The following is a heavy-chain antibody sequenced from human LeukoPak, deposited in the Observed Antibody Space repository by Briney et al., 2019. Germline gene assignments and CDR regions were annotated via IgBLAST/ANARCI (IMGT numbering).Heavy chain of an antibody. Sequence: GGSLRLSCAAYGFTFSNSWMTWVRQAPGKELEWVATINPDGSKESYVGSVKGRFTISRDNAKSSLYLQMSSLRAEDTAVFYCSGGRGYPSFDYWGQGTLVGVSS. J-gene: IGHJ4*02. V-gene: IGHV3-7*04. CDR1: GFTFSNSW. D-gene: IGHD2-15*01. CDR3: SGGRGYPSFDY. CDR2: INPDGSKE.